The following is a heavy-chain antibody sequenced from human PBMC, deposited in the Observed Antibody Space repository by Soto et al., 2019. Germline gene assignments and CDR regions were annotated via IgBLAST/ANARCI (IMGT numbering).Heavy chain of an antibody. D-gene: IGHD2-2*01. CDR2: IIPILGIA. CDR1: GGTFSSYT. J-gene: IGHJ3*02. Sequence: QVQLVQSGAEVKKPGSSVKVSCKASGGTFSSYTISWVRQAPGQGLEWMGRIIPILGIANYAQKFQGRVTITAEQSTSTAYMELSSLRSEDTAVYYCARGIVVADAFDIWGQGTMVTVSS. CDR3: ARGIVVADAFDI. V-gene: IGHV1-69*02.